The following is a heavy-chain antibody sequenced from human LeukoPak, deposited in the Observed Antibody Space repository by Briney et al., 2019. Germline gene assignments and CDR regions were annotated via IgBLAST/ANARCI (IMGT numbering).Heavy chain of an antibody. D-gene: IGHD3-22*01. CDR3: AEGPQLGSGYHPDY. J-gene: IGHJ4*02. CDR2: ITGSDDRT. CDR1: GFTFSSAA. V-gene: IGHV3-23*01. Sequence: GGSLRLPCAASGFTFSSAAMTWVRQAPGQGLEWVSTITGSDDRTYYADSVKGRFTISRDYSRNTLHLQMNRLATEDTAIYYCAEGPQLGSGYHPDYWGQGTPVTVSS.